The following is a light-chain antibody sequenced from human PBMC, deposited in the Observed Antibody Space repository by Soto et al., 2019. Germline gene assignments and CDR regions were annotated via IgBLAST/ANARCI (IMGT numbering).Light chain of an antibody. V-gene: IGKV1-39*01. J-gene: IGKJ5*01. CDR1: QSIAPY. CDR2: AAS. CDR3: QQSYSAPIT. Sequence: DIQMTQSPSSLSASVGDRVTIICRASQSIAPYVNWYQQKPGKAPKLLIDAASRLQSGVPSRFSGSGSGTDFTLSISSLQPEEFATDYCQQSYSAPITFGQGTRLDIK.